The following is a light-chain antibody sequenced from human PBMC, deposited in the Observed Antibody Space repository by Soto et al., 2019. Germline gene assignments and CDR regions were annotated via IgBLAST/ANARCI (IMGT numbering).Light chain of an antibody. V-gene: IGKV3-20*01. CDR3: QQYGSSLRT. J-gene: IGKJ1*01. CDR2: GAS. Sequence: EIVLRHSPDTLSLSTGERATLSSRASQSLTSSYLAWYQQKLGQAPRLLIYGASSRATGIPDRFSGSGSGTDFTLTISRLEPEDFAVYYCQQYGSSLRTFGQGTKVHI. CDR1: QSLTSSY.